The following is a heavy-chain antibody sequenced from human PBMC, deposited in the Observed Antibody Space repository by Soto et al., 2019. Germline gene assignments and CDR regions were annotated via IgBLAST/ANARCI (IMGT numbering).Heavy chain of an antibody. Sequence: GASVKVSCKASGYTFTSYGISWVRQAPGQGLEWMGWISAYNGNTNYAQKLQGRVTMTTDTSTSTAYMELRSLRSDDTAVYYCARVMITFGGVIAPYGMDVWGQGTTVTVSS. V-gene: IGHV1-18*01. D-gene: IGHD3-16*02. CDR2: ISAYNGNT. J-gene: IGHJ6*02. CDR1: GYTFTSYG. CDR3: ARVMITFGGVIAPYGMDV.